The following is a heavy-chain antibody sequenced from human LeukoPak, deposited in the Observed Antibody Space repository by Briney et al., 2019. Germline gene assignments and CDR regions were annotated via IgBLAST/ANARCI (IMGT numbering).Heavy chain of an antibody. CDR3: ARTSTDNAFDI. Sequence: ASVKVSCKASGYTFTSYSIHWVRQAPGQGLEWMGGIIPIFGTANYAQKFQGRVTITTDESTSTAYMELSSLRSEDTAVYYCARTSTDNAFDIWGQGTMVTVSS. V-gene: IGHV1-69*05. J-gene: IGHJ3*02. CDR1: GYTFTSYS. CDR2: IIPIFGTA. D-gene: IGHD2-8*02.